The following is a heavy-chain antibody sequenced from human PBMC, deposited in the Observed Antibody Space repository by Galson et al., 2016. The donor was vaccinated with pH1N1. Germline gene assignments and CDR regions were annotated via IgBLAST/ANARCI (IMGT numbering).Heavy chain of an antibody. CDR3: ARAATVVGDWYFDL. J-gene: IGHJ2*01. Sequence: SVKVSCKASGYTFTSYGISWVRQAPGQGLEWMGWISTYNGNTYYAQKLQGRVTMTTDTSTSTAYMELRSLRSDDTAVYYCARAATVVGDWYFDLWGRGTLVPVSS. V-gene: IGHV1-18*01. D-gene: IGHD4-23*01. CDR2: ISTYNGNT. CDR1: GYTFTSYG.